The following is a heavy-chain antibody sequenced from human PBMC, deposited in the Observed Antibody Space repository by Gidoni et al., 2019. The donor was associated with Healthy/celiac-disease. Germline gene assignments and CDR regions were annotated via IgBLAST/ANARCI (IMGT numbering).Heavy chain of an antibody. CDR3: AREGREGLDY. Sequence: QLQLLQAGAEVKQPGSSVKVSCKASRGTFSSYAISWVRQAPGQGLEWMGGIIPIFGTANYAQKVQGRVTITADESTSTAYMELSSLRSEYTAVYYCAREGREGLDYWGQGTLVTVSS. J-gene: IGHJ4*02. V-gene: IGHV1-69*01. CDR2: IIPIFGTA. CDR1: RGTFSSYA.